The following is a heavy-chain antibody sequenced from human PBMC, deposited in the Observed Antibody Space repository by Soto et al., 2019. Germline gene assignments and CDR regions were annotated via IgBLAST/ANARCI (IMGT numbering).Heavy chain of an antibody. CDR2: ISGSGGST. CDR1: GFTFSSYA. D-gene: IGHD1-26*01. Sequence: GGSLRLSCAASGFTFSSYAMSWVRQAPGKGLEWVSAISGSGGSTYYADSVKGRFTISRDNSKNTLYLQMNSLRAEDTAVYYCAKDLYSGSYLVPNDAFDIWGQGTMVTVSS. CDR3: AKDLYSGSYLVPNDAFDI. J-gene: IGHJ3*02. V-gene: IGHV3-23*01.